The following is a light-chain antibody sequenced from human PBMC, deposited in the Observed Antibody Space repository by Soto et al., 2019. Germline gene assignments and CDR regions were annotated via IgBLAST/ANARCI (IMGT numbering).Light chain of an antibody. J-gene: IGKJ5*01. CDR1: QTISRW. V-gene: IGKV1-5*01. Sequence: DIQLTPTPSTLSASLGDEVTITCRASQTISRWLAWYQQKPGRAPKLLIYDASTLESGVPSRFSGSGSETEFTLNISRLQTDDFATYFCHSRAFGQGTRLEIK. CDR3: HSRA. CDR2: DAS.